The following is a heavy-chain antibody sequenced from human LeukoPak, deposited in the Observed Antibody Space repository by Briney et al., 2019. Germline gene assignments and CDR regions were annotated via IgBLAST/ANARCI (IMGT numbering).Heavy chain of an antibody. CDR2: IYPGDSET. CDR1: GYRFSSYW. CDR3: ARLDYDSIGYYYYFDY. J-gene: IGHJ4*02. V-gene: IGHV5-51*01. D-gene: IGHD3-22*01. Sequence: GESLKISCKDSGYRFSSYWIGWVRQMPGKGLEWMGIIYPGDSETRYSPSFQGQITISADKSINTAYLQWSSLKASDTAMYYCARLDYDSIGYYYYFDYWGQGTLVTVSS.